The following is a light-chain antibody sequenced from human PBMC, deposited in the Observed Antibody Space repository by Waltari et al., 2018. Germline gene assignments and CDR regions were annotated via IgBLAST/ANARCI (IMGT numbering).Light chain of an antibody. J-gene: IGKJ1*01. CDR1: PSVSSSY. CDR3: QQYGSLSWT. Sequence: EIVLTQSPGTLSLSPGERAPLSCRASPSVSSSYLAWYQQKPGQTPRLLIYGASSRATGIPDRCSGSGSGTDFTLTISRLEPEDFAVYYCQQYGSLSWTFGQGTKVEIK. CDR2: GAS. V-gene: IGKV3-20*01.